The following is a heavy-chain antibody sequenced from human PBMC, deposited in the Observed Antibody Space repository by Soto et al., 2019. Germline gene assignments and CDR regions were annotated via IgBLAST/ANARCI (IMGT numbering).Heavy chain of an antibody. J-gene: IGHJ3*02. Sequence: ASVKGSCKTSGYTFTDYYTHWVRQAPGQGLEWMGWMNPKSGGAYFAQKFQGRVTLTRDTSIGTAYIEVNSLTSDDTAVYFCTRENIENSDCLYDSFDIWGQETTVTV. D-gene: IGHD2-15*01. CDR2: MNPKSGGA. CDR1: GYTFTDYY. V-gene: IGHV1-2*02. CDR3: TRENIENSDCLYDSFDI.